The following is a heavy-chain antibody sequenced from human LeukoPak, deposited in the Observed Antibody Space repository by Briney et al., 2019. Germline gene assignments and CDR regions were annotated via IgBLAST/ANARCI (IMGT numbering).Heavy chain of an antibody. V-gene: IGHV3-30*02. CDR2: IQSDGSNK. Sequence: GGSLRLSCAASGFTFSSYGIHWVRQAPGKGLEWVAFIQSDGSNKYYADSVKGRFTISRDNSKDTLYVQMNSLRADDTAVYYCARDGGDGYNLDYWGQGTLVTVSS. D-gene: IGHD5-24*01. CDR3: ARDGGDGYNLDY. J-gene: IGHJ4*02. CDR1: GFTFSSYG.